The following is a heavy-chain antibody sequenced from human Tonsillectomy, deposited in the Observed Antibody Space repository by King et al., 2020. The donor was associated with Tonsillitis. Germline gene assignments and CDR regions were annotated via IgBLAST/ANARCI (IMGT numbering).Heavy chain of an antibody. V-gene: IGHV3-43D*03. CDR1: GFTFDDYA. J-gene: IGHJ6*02. CDR2: ISWDGGST. Sequence: VQLVQSGGVVVQPGGSLRLSCAASGFTFDDYAMHWVRQAPGKGLEWVSLISWDGGSTYYADSVKGRFTISSDNSKNSLYLQMNSLRAEDTALYYCAKGIDLGWYYYYGMDVWGQGTTVTVSS. CDR3: AKGIDLGWYYYYGMDV.